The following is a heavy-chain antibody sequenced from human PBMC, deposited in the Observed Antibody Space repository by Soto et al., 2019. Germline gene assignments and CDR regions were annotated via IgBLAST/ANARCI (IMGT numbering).Heavy chain of an antibody. J-gene: IGHJ5*02. CDR2: IIPIFGTA. CDR1: GGTFSSYA. V-gene: IGHV1-69*06. CDR3: AREAAAGIGDWFDP. D-gene: IGHD6-13*01. Sequence: ASVKVSCKASGGTFSSYAISWVRQAPGQGLEWMGGIIPIFGTANYAQKFQGRVTITADKSTSTAYMELSSLRSEDTAVYYCAREAAAGIGDWFDPWGQGTLVTVSS.